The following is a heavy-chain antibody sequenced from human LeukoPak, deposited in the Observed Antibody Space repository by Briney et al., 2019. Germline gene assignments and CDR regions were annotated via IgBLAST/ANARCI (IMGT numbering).Heavy chain of an antibody. CDR2: ISSSGSTK. V-gene: IGHV3-48*03. CDR1: GFTFSSYE. Sequence: GGSLRLSCAASGFTFSSYEMNWVRQAPGKGLEWVSYISSSGSTKYYADSMKGRFTISRDNAKNSLYLQMDSLRAEDTAVYYCARMIRGVISYFDYWGQGTLVTVSS. CDR3: ARMIRGVISYFDY. D-gene: IGHD3-10*01. J-gene: IGHJ4*02.